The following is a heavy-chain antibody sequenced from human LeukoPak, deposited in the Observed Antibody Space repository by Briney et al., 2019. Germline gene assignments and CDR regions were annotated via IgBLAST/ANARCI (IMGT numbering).Heavy chain of an antibody. J-gene: IGHJ4*02. Sequence: GSVKVSCKASGYTFTSSAMNWVRQAPGQGLEWMGWINTNTGNPTYAQGFTGRFVFSLDTSVSTAYLQISSLKAEDTAVYYCASGHMVRGVIITCYWGQGTLVTVSS. V-gene: IGHV7-4-1*02. CDR2: INTNTGNP. CDR3: ASGHMVRGVIITCY. CDR1: GYTFTSSA. D-gene: IGHD3-10*01.